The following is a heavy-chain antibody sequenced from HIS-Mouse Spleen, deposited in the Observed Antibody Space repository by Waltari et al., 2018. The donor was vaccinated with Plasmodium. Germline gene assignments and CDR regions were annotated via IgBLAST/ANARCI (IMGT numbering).Heavy chain of an antibody. CDR1: GFTFSSYG. V-gene: IGHV3-30*18. Sequence: QVHLVESGGGVVQPGRSLRLSCAASGFTFSSYGMHWVRQAPGKGLEWVAVISYDGSNKYYADSVKGRFTISRDNSKNTLDLQMNSLRAEDTAVYYCAKAQGVINFDYWGQGTLVTVSS. CDR3: AKAQGVINFDY. CDR2: ISYDGSNK. J-gene: IGHJ4*02. D-gene: IGHD3-16*01.